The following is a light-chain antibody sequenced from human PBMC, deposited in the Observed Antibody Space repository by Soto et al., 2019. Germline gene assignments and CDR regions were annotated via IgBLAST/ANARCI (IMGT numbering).Light chain of an antibody. Sequence: QSALTQPPSASGSLGQSVTVSCTGSSSDVGTYAYVSWYQHRPGTAPKLLIYGVNERPSGVPDRFSGSKSGSTASLTVSGLQAEDEADYYCSSYMGSFTYVFRSGTKLTVL. CDR3: SSYMGSFTYV. V-gene: IGLV2-8*01. CDR2: GVN. J-gene: IGLJ1*01. CDR1: SSDVGTYAY.